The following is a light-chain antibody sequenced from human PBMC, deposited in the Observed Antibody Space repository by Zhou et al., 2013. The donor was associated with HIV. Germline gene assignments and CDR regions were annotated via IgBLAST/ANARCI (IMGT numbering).Light chain of an antibody. Sequence: QSVLTQPPSVSGAPGQRVTISCTGSSSNIGAGYDVHWYQQLPGTAPKLLIYVNNNRPSGVPDRFSGSKSGTSATLGITGLQTGDEADYYCGTWDSSLSAYVFGTGTKVTVL. CDR3: GTWDSSLSAYV. V-gene: IGLV1-40*01. CDR2: VNN. J-gene: IGLJ1*01. CDR1: SSNIGAGYD.